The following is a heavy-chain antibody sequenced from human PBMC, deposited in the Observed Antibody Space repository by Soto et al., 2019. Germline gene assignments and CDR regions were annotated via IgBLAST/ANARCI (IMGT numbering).Heavy chain of an antibody. CDR3: ARYRDYGDYGYFDS. CDR1: GSSVSGGVYY. D-gene: IGHD4-17*01. J-gene: IGHJ4*02. Sequence: QVHLQESGPGLVKPSETLSLTYTVSGSSVSGGVYYWTWIRQPPGKGLEWIGYIYHSETTNYNASLRSRVTISVATSKNQFSLRLTSVTAADTAVYYCARYRDYGDYGYFDSWGQGTLVTVSS. CDR2: IYHSETT. V-gene: IGHV4-61*08.